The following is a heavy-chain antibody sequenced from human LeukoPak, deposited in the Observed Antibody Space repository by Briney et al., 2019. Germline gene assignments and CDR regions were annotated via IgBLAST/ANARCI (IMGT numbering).Heavy chain of an antibody. D-gene: IGHD6-13*01. CDR3: ATYPVGYGYYYYYYMDI. Sequence: PGGSLRLSCAASGFTFSSYSMNWVRQAPGKGLEWVSYISSSSSTIYYADSVKGRFTISRDNAKNSLYLQMNSLRAEDTAVYYCATYPVGYGYYYYYYMDIWGKGTTVTVSS. J-gene: IGHJ6*03. V-gene: IGHV3-48*01. CDR2: ISSSSSTI. CDR1: GFTFSSYS.